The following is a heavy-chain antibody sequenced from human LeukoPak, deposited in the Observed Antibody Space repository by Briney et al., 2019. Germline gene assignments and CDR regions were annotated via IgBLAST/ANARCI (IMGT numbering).Heavy chain of an antibody. CDR2: IKQDGSEK. V-gene: IGHV3-7*01. J-gene: IGHJ4*02. CDR1: GFTFSSYW. CDR3: ARASGIYYGSGSLELFGY. D-gene: IGHD3-10*01. Sequence: GGSLRLSCAASGFTFSSYWMSWVRQAPGKGLEWVANIKQDGSEKYYVDSVKGRFTISRDNAKNSLYLQMNSLRAEDTAVYYCARASGIYYGSGSLELFGYWGQGTLVTVSS.